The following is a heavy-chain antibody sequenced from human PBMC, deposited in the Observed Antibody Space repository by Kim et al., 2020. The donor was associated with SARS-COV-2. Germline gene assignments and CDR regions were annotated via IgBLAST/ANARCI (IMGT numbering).Heavy chain of an antibody. CDR1: GFTFSSYG. J-gene: IGHJ4*02. CDR3: ARGSGIVATIGRFDY. V-gene: IGHV3-33*01. Sequence: GGSLRLSCAASGFTFSSYGMHWVRQAPGKGLEWVAVIWYDGSNKYYADSVKGRFTISRDNSKNTLYLQMNSLRAEDTAVYYCARGSGIVATIGRFDYWGQGTLVTVSS. CDR2: IWYDGSNK. D-gene: IGHD5-12*01.